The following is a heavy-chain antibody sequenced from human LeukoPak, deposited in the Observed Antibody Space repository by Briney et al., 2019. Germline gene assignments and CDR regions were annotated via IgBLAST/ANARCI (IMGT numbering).Heavy chain of an antibody. Sequence: SETLSLTRTVSGGSISRSSYYWGWIRQPPGKGLEWIGYIYYSGSTNYNPSLKSRVTISVDTSKNQFSLKLSSVTAADTAVYYCARGILLWFGAINWFDPWGQGTLVTVSS. J-gene: IGHJ5*02. CDR3: ARGILLWFGAINWFDP. CDR2: IYYSGST. V-gene: IGHV4-61*05. CDR1: GGSISRSSYY. D-gene: IGHD3-10*01.